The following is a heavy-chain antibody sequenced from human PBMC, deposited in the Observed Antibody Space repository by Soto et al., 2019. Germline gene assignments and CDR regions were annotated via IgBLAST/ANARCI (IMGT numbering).Heavy chain of an antibody. Sequence: QVQLVQSGAEVKKPGASVKVSCKASGYTFTNYNMHWVRQAPGQGPEWMGIINPSGGSTSYAQKFQGRGTRPRDTSPSTVHMELSSLRSDGTAGYYCALDPCGVRCYNLFDPWGQGTLVTVSS. CDR3: ALDPCGVRCYNLFDP. V-gene: IGHV1-46*01. J-gene: IGHJ5*02. CDR1: GYTFTNYN. D-gene: IGHD2-15*01. CDR2: INPSGGST.